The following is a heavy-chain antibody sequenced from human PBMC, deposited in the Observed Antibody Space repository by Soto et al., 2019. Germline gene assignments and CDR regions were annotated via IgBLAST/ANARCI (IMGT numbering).Heavy chain of an antibody. D-gene: IGHD1-1*01. CDR1: GYTFTSYG. CDR3: ARGRYGDY. Sequence: QVHLVQSGAEVKKPGASVKVSCKGSGYTFTSYGITWVRQAPGQGLEWMGWISDHNGNTNYAQKFQGRVTVTRDTSTSTAYMELRSLRSDDTAVYYCARGRYGDYWGQGALVTVSS. V-gene: IGHV1-18*01. CDR2: ISDHNGNT. J-gene: IGHJ4*02.